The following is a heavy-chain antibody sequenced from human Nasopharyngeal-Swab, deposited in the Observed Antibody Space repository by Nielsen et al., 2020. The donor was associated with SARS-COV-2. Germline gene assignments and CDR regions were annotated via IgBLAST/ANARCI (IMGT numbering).Heavy chain of an antibody. CDR1: GGSISSNNW. D-gene: IGHD5-18*01. V-gene: IGHV4-4*02. Sequence: SQTLSPTCAVSGGSISSNNWWSWVRQSPGEGLEWIGEIYHSGSTNYNPPLKSRVTISVDKPKNQFSLRLTSMTAADTAVYYCAREKNSGYGSLGIDYWGQGTLVTVSS. CDR3: AREKNSGYGSLGIDY. CDR2: IYHSGST. J-gene: IGHJ4*02.